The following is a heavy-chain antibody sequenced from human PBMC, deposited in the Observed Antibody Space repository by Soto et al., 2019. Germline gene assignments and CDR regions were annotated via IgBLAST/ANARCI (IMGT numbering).Heavy chain of an antibody. CDR1: GGTFSSYA. CDR3: ARESQLELSFYYGMDV. V-gene: IGHV1-69*06. CDR2: IIPIFGTA. D-gene: IGHD1-1*01. J-gene: IGHJ6*02. Sequence: GASVKVSCKASGGTFSSYAISWVRQAPGQGLEWMGGIIPIFGTANYAQKFRGGVTITADKSTSTAYMELSSLRSEDTAVYYCARESQLELSFYYGMDVWGQGTTVTVSS.